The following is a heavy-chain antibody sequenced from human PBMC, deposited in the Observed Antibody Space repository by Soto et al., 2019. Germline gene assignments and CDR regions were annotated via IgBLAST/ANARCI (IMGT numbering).Heavy chain of an antibody. Sequence: QVQLVQSGAEVKKPGASVKVSCKASGYTFTGYYMHWVRQAPGQGLEWMGWINPNSGGTNYAQKCQGRVTMTRDTSISTAYMELSRLRSDDTAVYYCAIADYSGYDRNWFDPWGQGTLVTVSS. CDR2: INPNSGGT. CDR3: AIADYSGYDRNWFDP. J-gene: IGHJ5*02. V-gene: IGHV1-2*02. CDR1: GYTFTGYY. D-gene: IGHD5-12*01.